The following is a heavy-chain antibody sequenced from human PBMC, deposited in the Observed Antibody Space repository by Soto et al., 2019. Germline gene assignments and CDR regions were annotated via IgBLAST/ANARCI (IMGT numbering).Heavy chain of an antibody. Sequence: SETLSITCAVSGGSFTSNNWWTWVRQPPGQGLEWIGEIYRTGSTNYNPSLKSRVTISLDKSENQFSLKVTSLTAADTAVYYCASRDPGTSVDYWGQGTLVTVS. V-gene: IGHV4-4*02. D-gene: IGHD1-7*01. CDR2: IYRTGST. CDR3: ASRDPGTSVDY. CDR1: GGSFTSNNW. J-gene: IGHJ4*02.